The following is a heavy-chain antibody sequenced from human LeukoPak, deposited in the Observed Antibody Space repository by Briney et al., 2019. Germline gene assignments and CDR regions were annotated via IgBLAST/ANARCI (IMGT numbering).Heavy chain of an antibody. V-gene: IGHV4-61*01. CDR1: DGSISRYFSRYY. Sequence: KPSETLSLTCTVSDGSISRYFSRYYWSWIRQAPGKGLEWVAYIYYSGSTNYNPSLKSQVTISVDASKKQFSLKLNSVTAADTAVYYCARNNNLVGATNNDAFDIWGQGTMVTVSP. CDR2: IYYSGST. CDR3: ARNNNLVGATNNDAFDI. D-gene: IGHD1-26*01. J-gene: IGHJ3*02.